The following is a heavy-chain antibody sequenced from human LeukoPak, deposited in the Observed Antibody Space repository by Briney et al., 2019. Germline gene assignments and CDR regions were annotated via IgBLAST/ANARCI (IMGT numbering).Heavy chain of an antibody. CDR3: ARGPFRGTGDGALDI. CDR2: TYYSGST. J-gene: IGHJ3*02. Sequence: PSETLSLTCTVSGGSVSSHYWSWIRQPPGKGLEWMGYTYYSGSTHYNPSLTSRVTISVDTSKNQFSLRLSSVAAADTAIYYCARGPFRGTGDGALDIWGQGTMVTVS. CDR1: GGSVSSHY. D-gene: IGHD1-26*01. V-gene: IGHV4-59*02.